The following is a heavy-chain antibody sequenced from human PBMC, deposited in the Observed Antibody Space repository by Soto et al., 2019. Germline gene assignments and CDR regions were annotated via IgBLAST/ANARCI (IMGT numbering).Heavy chain of an antibody. D-gene: IGHD3-9*01. V-gene: IGHV5-10-1*01. CDR2: IDPSDSYS. CDR1: GYSFTNYW. CDR3: ARHRDILSGYSAADN. J-gene: IGHJ4*02. Sequence: GESLKLSCKSSGYSFTNYWITWMRQTPGKGLECMGMIDPSDSYSNYSPSFQGHVTMSVDKSISSAYLQFSSLKASDTAMYYCARHRDILSGYSAADNWGQGTQVTVSS.